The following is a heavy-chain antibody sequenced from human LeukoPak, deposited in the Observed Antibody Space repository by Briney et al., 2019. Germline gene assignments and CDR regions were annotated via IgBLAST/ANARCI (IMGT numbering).Heavy chain of an antibody. V-gene: IGHV4-61*05. J-gene: IGHJ6*02. Sequence: KSSETLSLTCTVSGGSIRSSYYYWGWIRQPPGKGLEWIGYIYDSGSTNYNPSLKSRVTISVDTSKNQFSLKLSSVTAADMAVYYCARVGGTNYYYYGMDVWGQGTTVTVSS. D-gene: IGHD1-26*01. CDR2: IYDSGST. CDR1: GGSIRSSYYY. CDR3: ARVGGTNYYYYGMDV.